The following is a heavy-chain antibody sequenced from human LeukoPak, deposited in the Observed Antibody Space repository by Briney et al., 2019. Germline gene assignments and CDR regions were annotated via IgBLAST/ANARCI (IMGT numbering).Heavy chain of an antibody. CDR1: GFTFNNYA. CDR3: AKGYSSGWRTYFDY. V-gene: IGHV3-23*01. D-gene: IGHD6-19*01. CDR2: ISGSGGST. J-gene: IGHJ4*02. Sequence: GGSLRLSCAASGFTFNNYAMNWVRQAPGKGLEWVSSISGSGGSTYYADSVKGRFTISRDNSKSTLSLQMDSLRAEDTAVYYCAKGYSSGWRTYFDYWGQGTLVTVSS.